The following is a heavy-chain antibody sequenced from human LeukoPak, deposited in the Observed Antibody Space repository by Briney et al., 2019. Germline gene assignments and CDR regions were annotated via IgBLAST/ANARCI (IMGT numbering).Heavy chain of an antibody. CDR1: GGSISSYY. Sequence: PSETLSLTCTVSGGSISSYYWSWIRQPPGKGLEWIGYIYYSGSTNYNPSLKSRVTISVDTSKNQFSLKLSSVTAADTAVYYCARLGQWLVDRRFAFDIWGQGTMVTVSS. J-gene: IGHJ3*02. D-gene: IGHD6-19*01. CDR3: ARLGQWLVDRRFAFDI. V-gene: IGHV4-59*08. CDR2: IYYSGST.